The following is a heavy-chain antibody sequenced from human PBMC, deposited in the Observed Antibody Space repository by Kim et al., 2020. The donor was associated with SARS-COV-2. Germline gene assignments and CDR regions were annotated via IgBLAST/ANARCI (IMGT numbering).Heavy chain of an antibody. CDR2: ISSSGSTI. CDR1: GFSFSSYS. CDR3: ARVRGYSYGYADY. J-gene: IGHJ4*02. V-gene: IGHV3-48*01. D-gene: IGHD5-18*01. Sequence: GGSLRLSCAASGFSFSSYSMNWVRQAPGKGLEWVSYISSSGSTIDYADSVKGRFTISRDNAKNSLLLQMNSLRAEDTAVYYCARVRGYSYGYADYWGQGTLVSVSS.